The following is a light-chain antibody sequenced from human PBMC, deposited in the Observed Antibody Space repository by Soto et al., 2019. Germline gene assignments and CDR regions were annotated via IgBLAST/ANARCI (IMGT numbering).Light chain of an antibody. Sequence: EIVLTQSPGTLSLSTGERATLSSRASQRVDDSHLAWYQLRPGQAPRLLIYGASTRATGIPDRFSGSGSGTDFSLTIRGLKPEDFAVYYCQQYRMSPNTFGQGTRLEIK. CDR2: GAS. CDR3: QQYRMSPNT. J-gene: IGKJ5*01. CDR1: QRVDDSH. V-gene: IGKV3-20*01.